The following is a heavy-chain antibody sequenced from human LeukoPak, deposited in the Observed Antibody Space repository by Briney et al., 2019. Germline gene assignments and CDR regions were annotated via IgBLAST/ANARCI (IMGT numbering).Heavy chain of an antibody. Sequence: ASVKVPCKASGYIFRGYSIHWVRQVSGEGPEWTGFINPSNGATTYAEKFQARVAMSADTSINTAYMELTGLTSDDTAMYYCARDMWGISLIFPWGQGTLVTVSS. CDR1: GYIFRGYS. J-gene: IGHJ4*02. D-gene: IGHD3-10*01. V-gene: IGHV1-2*02. CDR2: INPSNGAT. CDR3: ARDMWGISLIFP.